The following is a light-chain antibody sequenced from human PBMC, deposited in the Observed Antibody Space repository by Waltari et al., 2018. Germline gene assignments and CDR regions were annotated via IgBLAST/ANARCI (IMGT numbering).Light chain of an antibody. CDR1: QGIRND. V-gene: IGKV1-6*01. CDR3: LQDYSYPWT. J-gene: IGKJ1*01. CDR2: DAS. Sequence: IQMTQSPSPLSASVGDRVPITCRARQGIRNDLSWYQQRPGKAPMLLIYDASSLQTGVPSRFSGSGSGTGFTLTISSLQPEDFGTYYCLQDYSYPWTFGQGTKVEVK.